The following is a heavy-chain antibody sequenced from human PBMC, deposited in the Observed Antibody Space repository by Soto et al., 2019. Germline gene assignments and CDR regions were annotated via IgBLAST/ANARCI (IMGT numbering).Heavy chain of an antibody. J-gene: IGHJ6*02. Sequence: SETLSLTCSVSSDSMDSGGYCCVWIRQQPWRGLEWIGYIYSNGDTYYNPSLKSRVTISVDTSKNQFSLNLTSVTAADTAVYYCARRGGSSSGYYYYAMDVWGQGTTVTVSS. CDR1: SDSMDSGGYC. V-gene: IGHV4-31*03. D-gene: IGHD6-6*01. CDR2: IYSNGDT. CDR3: ARRGGSSSGYYYYAMDV.